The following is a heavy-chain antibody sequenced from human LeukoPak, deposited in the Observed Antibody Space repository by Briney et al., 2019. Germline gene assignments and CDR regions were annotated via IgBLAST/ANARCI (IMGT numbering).Heavy chain of an antibody. V-gene: IGHV1-2*02. D-gene: IGHD3-10*01. J-gene: IGHJ4*02. CDR1: GYTLTGYY. Sequence: ASVKVSCKASGYTLTGYYMHWVRQAPGQGLEWMGWINPNSGGTNYAQKFQGRVTMTRDTSISTAYMELSRLRSDDTAVYYCARSEWFGEPQGDYWGQGTLVTVSS. CDR2: INPNSGGT. CDR3: ARSEWFGEPQGDY.